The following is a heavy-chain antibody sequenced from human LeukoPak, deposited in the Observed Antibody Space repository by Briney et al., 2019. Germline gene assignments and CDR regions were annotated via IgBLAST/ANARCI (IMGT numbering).Heavy chain of an antibody. CDR3: VREGPRGLAFDI. CDR2: ISASGGST. V-gene: IGHV3-23*01. CDR1: GFTFRSHD. J-gene: IGHJ3*02. Sequence: GGSLRLSCAASGFTFRSHDMSWVRQAPGKGLGWVSGISASGGSTFYADSVKGRFTISRDNSKNTLYLQMNGLRVEDTAVYYCVREGPRGLAFDIWGQGTMVTVSS.